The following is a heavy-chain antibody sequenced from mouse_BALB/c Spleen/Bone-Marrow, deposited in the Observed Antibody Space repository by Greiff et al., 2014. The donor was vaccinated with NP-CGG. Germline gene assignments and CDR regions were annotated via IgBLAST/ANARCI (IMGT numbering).Heavy chain of an antibody. D-gene: IGHD3-3*01. CDR1: GITFRNFG. CDR3: ARIGRARGYAMDY. V-gene: IGHV5-17*02. CDR2: SSSGSSTI. J-gene: IGHJ4*01. Sequence: VQLKESGGGLVQPGGSRKLSCAASGITFRNFGMHWVRQAPEKGLEWVAYSSSGSSTIYYADTLKGRFTISRDNPKNTLFLQMTSLRSEDTAMYYCARIGRARGYAMDYWGQGTSVTVSS.